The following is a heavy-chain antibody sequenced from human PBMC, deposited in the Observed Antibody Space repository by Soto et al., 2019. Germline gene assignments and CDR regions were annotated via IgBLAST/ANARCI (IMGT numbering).Heavy chain of an antibody. CDR1: GGVFISYA. CDR2: IIPVFDTA. J-gene: IGHJ4*02. Sequence: SGEVCCRDSGGVFISYAISWVRQAPGQGLEWMGGIIPVFDTAYYAQNFRGRVTISADESTNTAYMELSSLRSEDTAMYYCARGGSGYVWFNEFWGQGTQVTVSS. CDR3: ARGGSGYVWFNEF. V-gene: IGHV1-69*13. D-gene: IGHD3-22*01.